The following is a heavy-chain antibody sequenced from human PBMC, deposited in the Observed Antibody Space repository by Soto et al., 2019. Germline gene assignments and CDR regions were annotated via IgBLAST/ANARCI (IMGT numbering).Heavy chain of an antibody. CDR2: ISYDGYLK. J-gene: IGHJ6*02. V-gene: IGHV3-30*18. D-gene: IGHD3-10*01. CDR1: GFTFSTYG. Sequence: GGSLRLSXAASGFTFSTYGMQWVRQAPGKGLEWVAVISYDGYLKYYVDAVKGRFTVARDNSKNTLFLEMNSLRVEDTAVYFCAKDFKVSGSHYGTLNYYYGMDVWGQGTTVTVSS. CDR3: AKDFKVSGSHYGTLNYYYGMDV.